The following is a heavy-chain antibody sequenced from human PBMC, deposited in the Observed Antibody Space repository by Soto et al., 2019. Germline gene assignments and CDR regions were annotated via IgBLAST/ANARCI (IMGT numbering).Heavy chain of an antibody. CDR2: ISYDGSNK. D-gene: IGHD3-10*01. CDR3: ARDRGDADDYYYYYGMDV. J-gene: IGHJ6*02. CDR1: GFTFSSYA. Sequence: PVGSLRLSCAASGFTFSSYAMHWVRQAPGKGLEWVAVISYDGSNKYYADSVKGRFTISRDNSKNTLYLQMNSLRAEDTAVYYCARDRGDADDYYYYYGMDVWGQGTTVTVSS. V-gene: IGHV3-30-3*01.